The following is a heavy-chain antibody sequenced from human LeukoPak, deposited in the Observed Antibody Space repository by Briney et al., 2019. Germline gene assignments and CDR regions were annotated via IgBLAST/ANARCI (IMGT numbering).Heavy chain of an antibody. V-gene: IGHV1-3*01. D-gene: IGHD3-16*01. Sequence: ASVKVSCKAPGYTFSRYGMHWVRQAPGQRLEWMGWINAGNENTKYSQKFQGRVSITRDTSASTAYMELSSLTSEDTAVYYCARDLYGDYFDYWGQGTLVTVSS. J-gene: IGHJ4*02. CDR2: INAGNENT. CDR3: ARDLYGDYFDY. CDR1: GYTFSRYG.